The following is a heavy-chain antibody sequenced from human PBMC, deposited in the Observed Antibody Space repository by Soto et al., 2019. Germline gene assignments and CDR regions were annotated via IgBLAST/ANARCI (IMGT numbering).Heavy chain of an antibody. CDR2: IIPIFGTA. J-gene: IGHJ6*02. Sequence: QVQLVQSGAEVKKPGSSVKVSCKASGGTFSSYAISWVRQAPGQGLEWMGGIIPIFGTANYAQKFQGRVTITADESTSTAYMELGSLRSEDTAVYYCARDRGGSYYDFWSGYYGAAYYYGMDVWGQGTTVTVSS. V-gene: IGHV1-69*01. CDR3: ARDRGGSYYDFWSGYYGAAYYYGMDV. D-gene: IGHD3-3*01. CDR1: GGTFSSYA.